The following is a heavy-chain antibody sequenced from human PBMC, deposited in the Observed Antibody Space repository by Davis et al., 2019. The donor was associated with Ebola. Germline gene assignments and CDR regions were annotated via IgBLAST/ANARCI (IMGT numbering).Heavy chain of an antibody. D-gene: IGHD3-9*01. CDR2: ISSSSSYT. V-gene: IGHV3-11*06. Sequence: GGSLRLSCAASGFTFSDYYMSWIRQAPGKGMEWVSYISSSSSYTNYADSVKGRFTISRDNAKNSLYLQMNSLRAEDTAVYYCASSVYDILTGYYGYWGQGTLVTVSS. J-gene: IGHJ4*02. CDR1: GFTFSDYY. CDR3: ASSVYDILTGYYGY.